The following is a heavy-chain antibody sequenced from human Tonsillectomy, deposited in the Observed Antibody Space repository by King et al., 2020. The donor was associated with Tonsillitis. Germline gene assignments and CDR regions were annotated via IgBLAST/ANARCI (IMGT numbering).Heavy chain of an antibody. Sequence: VQLVESGGGVVQPGRSLRLSCAASGFTFSSYAMHWVRQAPGKGLEWVAVISYDGSNKYSADSVKGRFTISRDNSKNTLYLQMNSLRAEETAVYYCARDLGGDYYDSSGYYGDAFDIWGQGTTVTVSS. CDR1: GFTFSSYA. CDR3: ARDLGGDYYDSSGYYGDAFDI. D-gene: IGHD3-22*01. J-gene: IGHJ3*02. V-gene: IGHV3-30-3*01. CDR2: ISYDGSNK.